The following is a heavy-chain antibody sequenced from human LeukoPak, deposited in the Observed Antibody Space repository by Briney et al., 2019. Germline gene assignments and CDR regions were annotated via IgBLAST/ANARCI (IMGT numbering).Heavy chain of an antibody. CDR3: AKEIVSPYYYGSGSYYYFDY. Sequence: GGSLRLSCAASGFTFSSYAMSWVRQAPGKGLEWVSSISGSGGSTYYADSVKGRFTISRDNSKNTLYLQMNSLRAEDTAVYYCAKEIVSPYYYGSGSYYYFDYWGQGTLVTVSS. D-gene: IGHD3-10*01. CDR2: ISGSGGST. J-gene: IGHJ4*02. CDR1: GFTFSSYA. V-gene: IGHV3-23*01.